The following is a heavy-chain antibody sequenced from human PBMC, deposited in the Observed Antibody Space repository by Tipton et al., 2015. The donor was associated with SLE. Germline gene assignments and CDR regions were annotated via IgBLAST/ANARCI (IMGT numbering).Heavy chain of an antibody. CDR1: GYTFTSYG. V-gene: IGHV1-18*01. D-gene: IGHD3-3*01. CDR2: ISAYNGNT. Sequence: QLVQSGAEVKKPGASVKVSCKAPGYTFTSYGISWVRQAPGQGLERMGWISAYNGNTNYAQKLQGRVAMTTDTSTSTAYMELRSLRSDDTAVYYCAIASGYQYHDAFDIWCQGTMVTVSS. J-gene: IGHJ3*02. CDR3: AIASGYQYHDAFDI.